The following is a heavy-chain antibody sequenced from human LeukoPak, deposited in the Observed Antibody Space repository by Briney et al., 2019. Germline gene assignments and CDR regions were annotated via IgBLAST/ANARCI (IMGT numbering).Heavy chain of an antibody. Sequence: PSETLSLTCTVSGGSISSYYWTWIRQPPGKGLEWIGYIYYSGSTNYNPSLKSRVTISVDTSKNQFSLKLSSVTAADTAVYYCARGRGGTYKLGFDYWGQGTLVTVSS. CDR3: ARGRGGTYKLGFDY. V-gene: IGHV4-59*01. CDR2: IYYSGST. J-gene: IGHJ4*02. CDR1: GGSISSYY. D-gene: IGHD1-26*01.